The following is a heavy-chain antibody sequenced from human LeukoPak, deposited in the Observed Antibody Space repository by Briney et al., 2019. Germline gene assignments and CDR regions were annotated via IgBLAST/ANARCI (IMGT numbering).Heavy chain of an antibody. J-gene: IGHJ4*02. D-gene: IGHD1-26*01. CDR2: IHHGGST. V-gene: IGHV4-31*03. CDR1: GGSISSGGYY. Sequence: SETLSLTCTVSGGSISSGGYYWSWIRQHPGKGPEWIGYIHHGGSTYYNPSLKSRVSISVDTSMNQFSLNLTSVTAADTAIYFYARVVGDYFDYWGQGTLVTVSS. CDR3: ARVVGDYFDY.